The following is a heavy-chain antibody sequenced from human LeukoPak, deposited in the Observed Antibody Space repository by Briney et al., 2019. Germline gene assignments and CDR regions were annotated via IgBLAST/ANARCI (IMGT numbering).Heavy chain of an antibody. CDR1: GFTFSSYS. CDR3: ARDPFSGYDY. V-gene: IGHV3-21*01. J-gene: IGHJ4*02. D-gene: IGHD3-22*01. CDR2: ISSSSSCT. Sequence: GGSLRLSCAASGFTFSSYSMNWVRQAPGKGLEWVSSISSSSSCTYYADSVKGRFTISRDNAKNSLYLQMNSLRAEDTAVYYCARDPFSGYDYWGQGTLVTVSS.